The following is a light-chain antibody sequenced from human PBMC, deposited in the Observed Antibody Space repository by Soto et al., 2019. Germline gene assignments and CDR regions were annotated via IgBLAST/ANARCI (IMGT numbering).Light chain of an antibody. Sequence: EIVMTQSPATLSVSPGERATLSCRASQSVSNNLAWYQQKPGQAPRLLFYGASTRATGIPARFSGSGSGTEFTLTISSLQSEDFAVYYCQHQGTFGQGTKVEIK. CDR2: GAS. V-gene: IGKV3-15*01. CDR3: QHQGT. CDR1: QSVSNN. J-gene: IGKJ1*01.